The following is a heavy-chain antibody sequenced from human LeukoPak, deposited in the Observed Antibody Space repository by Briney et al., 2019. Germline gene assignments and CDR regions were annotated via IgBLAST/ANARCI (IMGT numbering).Heavy chain of an antibody. J-gene: IGHJ6*03. Sequence: SETLSLTCTVSGGSISSSSYYWGWIRQPPGKGLEWIGSIYYSGSTYYNTSLKSRVTISVDTSKNQFSLKLSPVTAADTAVFYCASLRLYYYYYYYMDVRGKGTTVTVSS. CDR2: IYYSGST. CDR3: ASLRLYYYYYYYMDV. V-gene: IGHV4-39*01. CDR1: GGSISSSSYY. D-gene: IGHD6-25*01.